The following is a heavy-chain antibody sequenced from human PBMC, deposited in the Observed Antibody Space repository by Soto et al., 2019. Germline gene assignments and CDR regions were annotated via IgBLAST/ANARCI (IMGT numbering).Heavy chain of an antibody. CDR1: GFTFGTYW. CDR3: AREPAVVPFDY. D-gene: IGHD2-2*01. V-gene: IGHV3-7*01. J-gene: IGHJ4*02. Sequence: EVQLVESGGGLVQPGGSLRLSCAASGFTFGTYWMSWVRQAPGKGREWVANIKQDASEKHYVDSVEGRFTISRDNAKNSLFLHMNSLKTEDTAVYYCAREPAVVPFDYWGQGTLVTVSS. CDR2: IKQDASEK.